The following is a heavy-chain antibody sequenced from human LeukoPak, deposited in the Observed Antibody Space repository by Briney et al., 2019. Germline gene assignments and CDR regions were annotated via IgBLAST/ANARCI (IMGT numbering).Heavy chain of an antibody. Sequence: GGSLRLSCAASGFTFSSYSMNWVRQAPGKGLEWVSSISSSSSSIYYADSVKGRFTISRDNAKNSLYLQMNSLRAEDTAVYYCARGGSSWYYFDYWGQGTLVTVSS. CDR2: ISSSSSSI. D-gene: IGHD6-13*01. CDR1: GFTFSSYS. CDR3: ARGGSSWYYFDY. V-gene: IGHV3-21*01. J-gene: IGHJ4*02.